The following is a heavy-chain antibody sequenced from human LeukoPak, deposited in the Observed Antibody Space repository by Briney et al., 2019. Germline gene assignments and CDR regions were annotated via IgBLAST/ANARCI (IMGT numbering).Heavy chain of an antibody. Sequence: SGPTLVKPTQTLTLTGTFSGFSLSTNGVGVGWIRQPAGKALEWLALIYWDDDKRYSPSLKSGLTITKDTSKNQVVLTMTSMDPVDTATYYCAHTPRAYYFDYWGQGTLVTVSS. CDR3: AHTPRAYYFDY. CDR2: IYWDDDK. V-gene: IGHV2-5*02. CDR1: GFSLSTNGVG. J-gene: IGHJ4*02.